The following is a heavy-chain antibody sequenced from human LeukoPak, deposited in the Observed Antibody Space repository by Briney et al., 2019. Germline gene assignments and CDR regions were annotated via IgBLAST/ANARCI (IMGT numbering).Heavy chain of an antibody. V-gene: IGHV4-34*01. J-gene: IGHJ2*01. D-gene: IGHD6-19*01. CDR1: GGSFSGHY. CDR2: INHGGST. Sequence: SETLSLTCAVYGGSFSGHYWSWIRQTPGKGLEWIGEINHGGSTNYNPSLKSRVTVSVDTSKNQFSLKLSSVTAADTAVYYCARSIEVAGYWYFDLWGRGTLVTVSS. CDR3: ARSIEVAGYWYFDL.